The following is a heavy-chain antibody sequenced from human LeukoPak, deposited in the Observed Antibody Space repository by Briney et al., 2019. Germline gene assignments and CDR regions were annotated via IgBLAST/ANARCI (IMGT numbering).Heavy chain of an antibody. CDR3: ARVITNYGYIFDY. V-gene: IGHV3-11*04. D-gene: IGHD5-18*01. Sequence: GGSLRLSCAASGFTFSDYYMSWIRQAPGKGLEWVSYISSSGSTIYYADSVKGRFTISRDNAKNSLSLQMNSLRAEDTAVYYCARVITNYGYIFDYWGQGTLVTVSS. J-gene: IGHJ4*02. CDR2: ISSSGSTI. CDR1: GFTFSDYY.